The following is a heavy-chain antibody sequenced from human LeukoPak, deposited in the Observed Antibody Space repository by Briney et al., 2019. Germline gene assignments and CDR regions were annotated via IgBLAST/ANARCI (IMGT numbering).Heavy chain of an antibody. J-gene: IGHJ5*02. CDR1: GYTFTGYY. V-gene: IGHV1-2*02. CDR3: ARGVKDYVWGSYRTNNWFDP. CDR2: INPNSGGT. Sequence: ALVKVSCKASGYTFTGYYMHWVRQAPGQGLEWMGWINPNSGGTNYAQKFQGRVTMTRDTSISTAYMELSRLRSDDTAVYYCARGVKDYVWGSYRTNNWFDPWGQGTLVTVSS. D-gene: IGHD3-16*02.